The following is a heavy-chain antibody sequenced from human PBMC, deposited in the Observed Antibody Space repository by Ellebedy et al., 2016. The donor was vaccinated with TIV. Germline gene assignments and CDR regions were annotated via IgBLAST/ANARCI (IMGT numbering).Heavy chain of an antibody. D-gene: IGHD4-23*01. CDR3: ANGDRGGNGRFWDS. V-gene: IGHV3-74*01. Sequence: GESLKISCAASGFTFSNSWVHWVRQVPGKGLVWVARINGDGSNIGYADSVKGRFTLSRDNAKSTLYLQMNSLRAEDTAVYYCANGDRGGNGRFWDSWGQGTLVTVSS. CDR1: GFTFSNSW. J-gene: IGHJ4*02. CDR2: INGDGSNI.